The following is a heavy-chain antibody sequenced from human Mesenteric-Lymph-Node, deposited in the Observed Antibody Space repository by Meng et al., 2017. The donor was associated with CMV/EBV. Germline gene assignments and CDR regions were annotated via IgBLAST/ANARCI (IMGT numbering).Heavy chain of an antibody. D-gene: IGHD1-26*01. CDR3: ARDGSGSPNYYYYGMDV. V-gene: IGHV3-66*02. J-gene: IGHJ6*02. CDR2: IYSGGTT. Sequence: GESLKISCAASGFTFSSYAMSWVRRAPGKGLEWVSVIYSGGTTYYADSVQGRFTISRDNSKNTLYLQMNSLTAEDTAVYYCARDGSGSPNYYYYGMDVWGQGTTVTVSS. CDR1: GFTFSSYA.